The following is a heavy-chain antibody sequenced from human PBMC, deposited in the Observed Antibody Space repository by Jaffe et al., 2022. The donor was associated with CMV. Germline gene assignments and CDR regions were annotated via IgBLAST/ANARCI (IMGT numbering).Heavy chain of an antibody. CDR1: GFTFSSYW. CDR2: IKQDGSEK. V-gene: IGHV3-7*03. CDR3: ARGYGDLYDYYYYMDV. D-gene: IGHD4-17*01. Sequence: EVQLVESGGGLVQPGGSLRLSCAASGFTFSSYWMSWVRQAPGKGLEWVANIKQDGSEKYYVDSVKGRFTISRDNAKNSLYLQMNSLRAEDTAVYYCARGYGDLYDYYYYMDVWGKGTTVTVSS. J-gene: IGHJ6*03.